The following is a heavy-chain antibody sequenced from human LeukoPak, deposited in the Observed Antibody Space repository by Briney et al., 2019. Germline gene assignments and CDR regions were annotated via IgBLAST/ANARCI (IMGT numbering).Heavy chain of an antibody. D-gene: IGHD2-21*02. CDR1: GYTFTGYY. V-gene: IGHV1-2*02. CDR3: ARDRTTRGGLRGHWFDP. CDR2: INPNSGGT. Sequence: ASVKVSCKASGYTFTGYYMHWVRQAPGQGLEWMGWINPNSGGTNYAQKFQGRVTMTRDTSISTAYMELSRLRSDDTAVYYCARDRTTRGGLRGHWFDPWGQGTLVTVSS. J-gene: IGHJ5*02.